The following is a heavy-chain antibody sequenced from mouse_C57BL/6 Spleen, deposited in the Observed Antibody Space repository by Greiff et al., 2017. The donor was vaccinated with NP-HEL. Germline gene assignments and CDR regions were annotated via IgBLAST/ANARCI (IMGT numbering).Heavy chain of an antibody. CDR2: IDPEDGDT. J-gene: IGHJ3*01. D-gene: IGHD1-1*01. V-gene: IGHV14-1*01. CDR3: FYGSSWGWFAY. CDR1: GFNIKDYY. Sequence: VQLQQSGAELVRPGASVKLSCTASGFNIKDYYMHWVKQRPEQGLEWIGRIDPEDGDTEYAPKFQGKATQTADTSSNTAYLQLSSLTSEDTAVYCCFYGSSWGWFAYWGQGTLVTVSA.